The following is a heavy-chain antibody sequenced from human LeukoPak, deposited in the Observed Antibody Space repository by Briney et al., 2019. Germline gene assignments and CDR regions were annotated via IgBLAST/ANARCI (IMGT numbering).Heavy chain of an antibody. Sequence: PSETLSLTCTVSGGSISDYYWSWIRQPPGQKLEWIGYIYSSGSTNYNPSLKSRVTFSADTSNNPSSLKLGSLTASDTAVYYCARDIIFGGRYMDAFDIWGQGTMVTVSS. CDR3: ARDIIFGGRYMDAFDI. V-gene: IGHV4-59*01. J-gene: IGHJ3*02. CDR1: GGSISDYY. CDR2: IYSSGST. D-gene: IGHD1-26*01.